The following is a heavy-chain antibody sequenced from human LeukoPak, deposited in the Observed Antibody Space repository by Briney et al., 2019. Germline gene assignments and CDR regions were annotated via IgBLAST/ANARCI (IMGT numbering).Heavy chain of an antibody. CDR2: IYDGGNT. CDR1: GGSSSRNNW. CDR3: ARASIQAPGQIDY. V-gene: IGHV4-4*02. Sequence: SETLSLTCAVSGGSSSRNNWWSWVRQPPGKGLEWIGEIYDGGNTNYNPSLKSRVTISVDKSKNQFSLKLSSVTAADTAVYYCARASIQAPGQIDYWGQGTLVTVSS. D-gene: IGHD6-13*01. J-gene: IGHJ4*02.